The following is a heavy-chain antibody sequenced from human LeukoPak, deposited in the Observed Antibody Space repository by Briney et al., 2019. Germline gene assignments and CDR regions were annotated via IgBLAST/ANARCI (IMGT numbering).Heavy chain of an antibody. CDR1: GGTFSSYA. D-gene: IGHD1-14*01. CDR2: IIPIFGTA. CDR3: ASENLAYYGMDV. V-gene: IGHV1-69*13. J-gene: IGHJ6*02. Sequence: ASVKVSCKASGGTFSSYAISWVRQAPGQGLERMGGIIPIFGTANYAQKFQGRVTITADESTSTAYMELSSLRSEDTAVYYCASENLAYYGMDVWGQGTTVTVSS.